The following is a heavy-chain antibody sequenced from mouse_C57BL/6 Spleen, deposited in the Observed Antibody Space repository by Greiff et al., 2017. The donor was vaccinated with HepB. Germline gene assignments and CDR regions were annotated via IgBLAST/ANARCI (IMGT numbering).Heavy chain of an antibody. CDR1: GYTFTSYW. J-gene: IGHJ4*01. D-gene: IGHD2-5*01. CDR3: ARADPRPQFYYSNFSYAMDY. V-gene: IGHV1-69*01. Sequence: QVQLQQPGAELVMPGASVKLSCKASGYTFTSYWMHWVKQRPGQGLEWIGEIDPSDSYTNYNQKFKGKSTLTVDKSSSTAYMQLSSLTSEDSAVYYGARADPRPQFYYSNFSYAMDYWGQGTSVTVSS. CDR2: IDPSDSYT.